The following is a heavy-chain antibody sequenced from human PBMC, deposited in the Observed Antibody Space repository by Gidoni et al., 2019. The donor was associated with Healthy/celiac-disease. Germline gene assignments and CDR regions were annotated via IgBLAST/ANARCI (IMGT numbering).Heavy chain of an antibody. Sequence: QVQLVESGGGVVQPGRSLRLSCAASGFTFSSYGMHWVRQAPGKGLEWVAVIWYDGSNKYYADSVMGRFTISRDNSKNTLYLQMNSLRAEDTAVYYCARDRSMVRGVTEAFDIWGQGTMVTVSS. CDR1: GFTFSSYG. CDR2: IWYDGSNK. V-gene: IGHV3-33*01. CDR3: ARDRSMVRGVTEAFDI. D-gene: IGHD3-10*01. J-gene: IGHJ3*02.